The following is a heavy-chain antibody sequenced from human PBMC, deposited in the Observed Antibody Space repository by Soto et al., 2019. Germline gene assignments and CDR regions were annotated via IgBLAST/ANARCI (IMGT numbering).Heavy chain of an antibody. V-gene: IGHV1-69*01. Sequence: QVQLVQSGAEVKKPGSSVKVSCKASGGTFSSYAISWVRQAPGQGLEWMGGVIPIFGTANYAQKFQGRVTITADESTSTAYMELSSLRSEDTAVYYCAGGYGEVAYYYYCGMDVWGQGTTVTVSS. D-gene: IGHD3-10*01. CDR2: VIPIFGTA. J-gene: IGHJ6*02. CDR1: GGTFSSYA. CDR3: AGGYGEVAYYYYCGMDV.